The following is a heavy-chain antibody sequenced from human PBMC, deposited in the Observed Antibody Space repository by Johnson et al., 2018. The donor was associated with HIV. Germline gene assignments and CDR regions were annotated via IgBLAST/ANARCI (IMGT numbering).Heavy chain of an antibody. CDR2: IYSGGST. Sequence: VQLVESGGGVVRPGGSLRLSCAASGFTFDYYDMTWVRQAPGKGLEWVSVIYSGGSTYYADSVKGRFTISRDNSKNTLYLQMNSLRAEDTAVYYCAGGYYDSSGLDAFDIWGQGTMV. D-gene: IGHD3-22*01. CDR1: GFTFDYYD. J-gene: IGHJ3*02. CDR3: AGGYYDSSGLDAFDI. V-gene: IGHV3-66*02.